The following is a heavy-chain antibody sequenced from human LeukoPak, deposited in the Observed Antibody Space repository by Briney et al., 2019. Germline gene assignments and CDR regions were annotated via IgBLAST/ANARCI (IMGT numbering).Heavy chain of an antibody. D-gene: IGHD6-13*01. J-gene: IGHJ4*02. CDR2: INHSGST. CDR3: ARQQLVLSYFDY. Sequence: SETLSLTCAVYGGSLSGYYWSWIRQPPGKGLEWIGEINHSGSTSYNPSLKSRVTISVDTSKNQFSLKLTSVTAADTAVYYCARQQLVLSYFDYWGQGTLVTVSS. V-gene: IGHV4-34*01. CDR1: GGSLSGYY.